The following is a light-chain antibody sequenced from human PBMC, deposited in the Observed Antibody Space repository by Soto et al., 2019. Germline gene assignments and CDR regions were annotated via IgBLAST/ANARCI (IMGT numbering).Light chain of an antibody. CDR1: SSDVGGYNY. CDR2: EVS. V-gene: IGLV2-8*01. Sequence: QSALTQPPSASGSPGQSVTISCTGTSSDVGGYNYVSWYQQHPGKAPKLMVFEVSRRPSGVPDRFSGSKFGNTASLTVSGLQANDEADYYCASYGGNNNLLFGGGTKLTVL. J-gene: IGLJ2*01. CDR3: ASYGGNNNLL.